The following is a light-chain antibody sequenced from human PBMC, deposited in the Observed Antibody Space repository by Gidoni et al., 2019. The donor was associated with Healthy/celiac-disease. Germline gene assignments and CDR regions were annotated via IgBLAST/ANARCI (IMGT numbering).Light chain of an antibody. CDR2: DAS. V-gene: IGKV3-11*01. CDR3: QQRSNWPPLT. CDR1: QSVSSY. Sequence: IVLTQSPATLSLSPGERATLSCRASQSVSSYLACYQQKPGQAPRLLIYDASNRATGIPARFSGSGSGTDFTLTISSLEPEDYAVYYCQQRSNWPPLTFGQGTRLEIK. J-gene: IGKJ5*01.